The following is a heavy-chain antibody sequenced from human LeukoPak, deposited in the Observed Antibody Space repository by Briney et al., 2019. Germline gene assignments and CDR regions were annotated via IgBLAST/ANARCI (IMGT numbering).Heavy chain of an antibody. Sequence: GSLRLSCAASGFTFSSYWMSWVRQPPGKGLEWIGEIYHSGSTNYNPSLKSRVTISVDKSENQLSLKLSSVTAADTAVYYCARGRRGDYAHRDWGQGTLVTVSS. CDR3: ARGRRGDYAHRD. D-gene: IGHD4-17*01. CDR1: GFTFSSYW. V-gene: IGHV4-4*02. CDR2: IYHSGST. J-gene: IGHJ4*02.